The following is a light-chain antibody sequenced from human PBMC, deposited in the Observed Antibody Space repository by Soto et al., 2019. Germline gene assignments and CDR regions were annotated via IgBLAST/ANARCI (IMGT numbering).Light chain of an antibody. CDR3: KQYNSYSWT. Sequence: DIQMTQSPSTLSASVGDRVTITCLASQSISIWLAWYQQKPGKAPKLLLYKASSLESGVPSRFSGSGSGTEFTLTISSLQPDDFATYYCKQYNSYSWTFGHGTKVVIK. CDR1: QSISIW. CDR2: KAS. V-gene: IGKV1-5*03. J-gene: IGKJ1*01.